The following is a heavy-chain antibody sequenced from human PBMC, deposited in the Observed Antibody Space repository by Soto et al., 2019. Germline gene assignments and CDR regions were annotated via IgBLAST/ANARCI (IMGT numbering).Heavy chain of an antibody. CDR2: ISGSGGST. CDR1: GFTFSSYA. J-gene: IGHJ4*02. CDR3: AKRGAGHYFDY. Sequence: EVQLLESGGGLVQPGGSLRLSCAASGFTFSSYAMSWVRQAPGKGLEWVSVISGSGGSTYYADSVKGRFTISRDNSKNTLYLQMNSLRAGVTAVYYSAKRGAGHYFDYWGQGTLVTVSS. D-gene: IGHD6-19*01. V-gene: IGHV3-23*01.